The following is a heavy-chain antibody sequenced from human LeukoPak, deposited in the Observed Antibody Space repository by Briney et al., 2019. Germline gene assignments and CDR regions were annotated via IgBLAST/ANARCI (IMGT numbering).Heavy chain of an antibody. Sequence: PGGSLRLSCAASGFTFSSYAMHWVRQAPGKGLGWVAVISYDGSNKYYADSVKGRFTISRDKSKNTLYLQMNSLRAEDTAVYYCARLDPLFYGSGIDYWGQGTLVTVSS. CDR2: ISYDGSNK. J-gene: IGHJ4*02. V-gene: IGHV3-30*04. D-gene: IGHD3-10*01. CDR3: ARLDPLFYGSGIDY. CDR1: GFTFSSYA.